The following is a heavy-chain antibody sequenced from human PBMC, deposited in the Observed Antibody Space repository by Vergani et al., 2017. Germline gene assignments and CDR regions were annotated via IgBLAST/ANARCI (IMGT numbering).Heavy chain of an antibody. D-gene: IGHD1-26*01. V-gene: IGHV4-38-2*01. J-gene: IGHJ5*02. CDR3: ASAGPSGGWFDP. CDR2: IYHSGST. CDR1: GYSISNGYY. Sequence: QVQLQESGPGLVKPSETLSLTCAVSGYSISNGYYWGWIRQPPGKGLEWIGSIYHSGSTYYNPSLKSRVTISVDTSKNQFSLKLNSVTAADTAVYYCASAGPSGGWFDPWGQGTLVTVSS.